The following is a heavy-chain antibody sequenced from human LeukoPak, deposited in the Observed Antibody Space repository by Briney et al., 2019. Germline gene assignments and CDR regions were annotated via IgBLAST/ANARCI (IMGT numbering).Heavy chain of an antibody. Sequence: SVKVSCKASGGTFISYAISWVRQAPGQGLEWMGGIIPIFGTANYAQKFQGRVTITADESTSTAYMELSRLRSDDTAVYYCARDSHNWNYSGFDPWGQGTLVTVSS. V-gene: IGHV1-69*13. CDR2: IIPIFGTA. CDR1: GGTFISYA. J-gene: IGHJ5*02. D-gene: IGHD1-7*01. CDR3: ARDSHNWNYSGFDP.